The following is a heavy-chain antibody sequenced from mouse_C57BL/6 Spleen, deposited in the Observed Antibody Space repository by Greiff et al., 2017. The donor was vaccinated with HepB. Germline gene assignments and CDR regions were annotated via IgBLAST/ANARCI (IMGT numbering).Heavy chain of an antibody. J-gene: IGHJ3*01. CDR1: TSYW. Sequence: VQLQQPGAELVKPGASVKLSFTSYWMQWVKQRPGQGLEWIGEIDPSDSYTNYNQKFKGKATLTVDTSSSTAYMQLSSLTSEDSAVYYCARRKDSSGPAWFAYWGQGTLVTVSA. CDR3: ARRKDSSGPAWFAY. V-gene: IGHV1-50*01. D-gene: IGHD3-2*02. CDR2: IDPSDSYT.